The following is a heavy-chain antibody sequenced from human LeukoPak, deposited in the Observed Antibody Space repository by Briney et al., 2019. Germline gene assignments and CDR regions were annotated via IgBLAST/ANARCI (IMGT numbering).Heavy chain of an antibody. Sequence: SETLSLTCSVPGGSLTNYYWGWIRQPPGKGLEFIGYIHSDGTTNYDSSLQSRVAISLDTSKIQFSLRLYSVTAADTALYFCARLNFRGGEALHFDSWGQGTLVTVSS. J-gene: IGHJ4*02. D-gene: IGHD3-16*01. V-gene: IGHV4-4*09. CDR2: IHSDGTT. CDR3: ARLNFRGGEALHFDS. CDR1: GGSLTNYY.